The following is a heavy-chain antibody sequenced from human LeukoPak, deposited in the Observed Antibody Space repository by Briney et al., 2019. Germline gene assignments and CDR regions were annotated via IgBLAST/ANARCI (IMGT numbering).Heavy chain of an antibody. CDR1: RFTFSNYW. D-gene: IGHD3-22*01. CDR3: ARKLYYYDSGGSAGYAGWFDP. Sequence: GGSLRLSCAVSRFTFSNYWMSWVRRAPGKGLEWVANINQDGSEKYYVDSVKGRFTISRDNAKNSLYLQMNSLRAEDTAVYYCARKLYYYDSGGSAGYAGWFDPWGQGTLVTVSS. J-gene: IGHJ5*02. V-gene: IGHV3-7*05. CDR2: INQDGSEK.